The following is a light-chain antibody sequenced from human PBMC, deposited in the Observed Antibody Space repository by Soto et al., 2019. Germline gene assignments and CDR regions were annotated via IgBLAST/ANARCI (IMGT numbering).Light chain of an antibody. J-gene: IGKJ4*01. CDR2: DAS. CDR3: QHRNDWPLT. CDR1: QNVYNW. V-gene: IGKV3-11*01. Sequence: ETVMTQSPATLSLFPGERATLSCRASQNVYNWLAWYQQKPGQAPRLLIYDASSRATGIPARFSGSGSGTDFTLTISSLEPEDSAVYYCQHRNDWPLTFGGGTKVEIK.